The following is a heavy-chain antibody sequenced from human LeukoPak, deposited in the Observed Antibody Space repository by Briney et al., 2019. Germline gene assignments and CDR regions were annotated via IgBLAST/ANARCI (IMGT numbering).Heavy chain of an antibody. J-gene: IGHJ3*02. Sequence: GGSLRLSCAASGFMFTNYAMRWVRQAPGKGLEWVSALSASGGSSYYADSMKGRFTISRDSSKNTLYLQMNGLRAEDTAVYYCARACSGGSCYLAAFDIWGQGTMVTVSS. CDR2: LSASGGSS. D-gene: IGHD2-15*01. V-gene: IGHV3-23*01. CDR1: GFMFTNYA. CDR3: ARACSGGSCYLAAFDI.